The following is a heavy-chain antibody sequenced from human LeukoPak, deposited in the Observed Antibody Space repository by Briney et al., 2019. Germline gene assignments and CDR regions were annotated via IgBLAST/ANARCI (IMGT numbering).Heavy chain of an antibody. CDR2: ISPGGGTT. J-gene: IGHJ4*02. D-gene: IGHD6-19*01. Sequence: GGSLRLSCGVSGFAFGSEAMNWVRQSPARGLEWVASISPGGGTTYYADSVKGRFTISRDNAKNTLSLQMNSLRAEDTAVYYCARDGYSSGWTFDYWGQGTLVTVSS. CDR3: ARDGYSSGWTFDY. V-gene: IGHV3-23*01. CDR1: GFAFGSEA.